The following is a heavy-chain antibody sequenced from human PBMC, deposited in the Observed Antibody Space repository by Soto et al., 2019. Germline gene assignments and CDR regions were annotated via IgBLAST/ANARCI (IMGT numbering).Heavy chain of an antibody. J-gene: IGHJ4*02. Sequence: SETLSLTCAVYGGSFSGYYWSWIRQPPGKGLEWIGEINHSGSTNYNPSLKSRVTISVDTSKNQFSLKLSSVTAADTAVYYCATRTSGWYWVYWGQGTLVTVSS. D-gene: IGHD6-19*01. CDR1: GGSFSGYY. CDR2: INHSGST. V-gene: IGHV4-34*01. CDR3: ATRTSGWYWVY.